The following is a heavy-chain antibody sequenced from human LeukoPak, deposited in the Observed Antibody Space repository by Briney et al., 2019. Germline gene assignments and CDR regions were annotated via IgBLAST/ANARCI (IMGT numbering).Heavy chain of an antibody. V-gene: IGHV3-9*01. Sequence: GGSLRLSCAASGFTFDDYAMHWVRQSPGEGLEWVSGISWNGGRVDYADSVKGRFTISRDNAKNSLYLQMNSLRAEDTALYYCAKDGSYDSGNYGFDCWGQGTLVTVCS. D-gene: IGHD3-10*01. CDR2: ISWNGGRV. CDR3: AKDGSYDSGNYGFDC. CDR1: GFTFDDYA. J-gene: IGHJ4*02.